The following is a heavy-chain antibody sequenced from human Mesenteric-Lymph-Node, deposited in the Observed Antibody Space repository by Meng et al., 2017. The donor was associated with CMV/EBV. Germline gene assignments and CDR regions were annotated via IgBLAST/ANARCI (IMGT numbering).Heavy chain of an antibody. CDR1: GFTINVHW. Sequence: GESLKISCAASGFTINVHWMHWVRQGPGKGLVWVSRSDTDGTSTSYADSVKGRFTISRDNAKNSLYLQMNSLRAEDTAVYYCARDERVRWGQGTLVTVSS. J-gene: IGHJ4*02. D-gene: IGHD1-1*01. CDR3: ARDERVR. CDR2: SDTDGTST. V-gene: IGHV3-74*01.